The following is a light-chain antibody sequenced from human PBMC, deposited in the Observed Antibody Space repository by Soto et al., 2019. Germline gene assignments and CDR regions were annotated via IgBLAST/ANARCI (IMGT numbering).Light chain of an antibody. CDR3: QQYDSYST. J-gene: IGKJ1*01. Sequence: DMQLTQSPSTLSASVGDRVSITCRASESINNWLAWLQKKPGRAPKVLIHDASTLESGVPSRFSGSGSGTEFTLTISSLQPDDFATYFCQQYDSYSTFGQGTKVDIK. CDR1: ESINNW. CDR2: DAS. V-gene: IGKV1-5*01.